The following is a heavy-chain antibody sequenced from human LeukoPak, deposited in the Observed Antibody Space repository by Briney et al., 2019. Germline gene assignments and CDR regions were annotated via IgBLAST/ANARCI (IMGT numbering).Heavy chain of an antibody. D-gene: IGHD3-10*01. CDR2: ICYSGST. V-gene: IGHV4-59*12. J-gene: IGHJ4*02. CDR3: ARDTMGHFDY. Sequence: SETLSLTCTVSGGSISSYYWSWIRQPPGKGLEWIGYICYSGSTNYNPSLKSRVTMSVDTSKNQFSLKLSSVTAADTAVYYCARDTMGHFDYWGQGTLVTVSS. CDR1: GGSISSYY.